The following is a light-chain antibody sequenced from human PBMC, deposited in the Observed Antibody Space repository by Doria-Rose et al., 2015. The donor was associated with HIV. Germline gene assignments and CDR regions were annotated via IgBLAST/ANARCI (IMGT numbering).Light chain of an antibody. CDR2: DGS. J-gene: IGKJ1*01. CDR1: QSFSSTY. V-gene: IGKV3-20*01. CDR3: RQYGTSWT. Sequence: TQSPGTLSLSPGERATLSCRASQSFSSTYLAWYQQKPGQAPSLPIYDGSTRATGIPDRFSASGSGTDFTLTINGLEPEDFALYYCRQYGTSWTFGQGTKVEI.